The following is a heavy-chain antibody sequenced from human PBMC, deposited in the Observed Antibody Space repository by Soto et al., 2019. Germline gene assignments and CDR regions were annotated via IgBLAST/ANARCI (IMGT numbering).Heavy chain of an antibody. CDR1: GFTFSDYY. J-gene: IGHJ5*02. Sequence: PGGSLRLSCAASGFTFSDYYMSWIRQAPGKGLEWVSYISSSSSYTNYADSVKGRFTISRDNAKNSLYLQMNSLRAEDTAVYYCARDPAGYCSGGSCYQGWLDPWGQGTLVTVSS. V-gene: IGHV3-11*06. CDR2: ISSSSSYT. D-gene: IGHD2-15*01. CDR3: ARDPAGYCSGGSCYQGWLDP.